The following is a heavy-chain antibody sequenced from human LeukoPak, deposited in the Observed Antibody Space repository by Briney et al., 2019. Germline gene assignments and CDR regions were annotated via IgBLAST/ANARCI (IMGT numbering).Heavy chain of an antibody. CDR3: ARDYN. Sequence: GGSLRLSCVASGFTFSNSWMNWVRQAPGKGLEWVANIKPDGGETYYVDSVKGRFTISRDNAKSSLYLQMNSLRAEDTAVYYCARDYNLGQGTLVTVSS. CDR2: IKPDGGET. CDR1: GFTFSNSW. V-gene: IGHV3-7*01. J-gene: IGHJ4*02.